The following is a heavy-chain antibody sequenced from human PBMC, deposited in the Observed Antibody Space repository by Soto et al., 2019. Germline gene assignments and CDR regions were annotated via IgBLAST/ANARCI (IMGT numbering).Heavy chain of an antibody. CDR2: IRSKAYGGTT. Sequence: GGSLRLSCTASGFTFGDYAMSWFRQAPGKGLEWVGFIRSKAYGGTTEYAASVKGRFTISRDDSKSIAYLQMNSLKTEDTAVYYCTRAVRDIVAPDFDYWGQGTLVTSPQ. V-gene: IGHV3-49*03. CDR1: GFTFGDYA. CDR3: TRAVRDIVAPDFDY. D-gene: IGHD5-12*01. J-gene: IGHJ4*02.